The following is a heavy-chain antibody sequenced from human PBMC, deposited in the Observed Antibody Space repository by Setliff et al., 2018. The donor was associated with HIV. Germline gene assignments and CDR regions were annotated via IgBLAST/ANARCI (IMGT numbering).Heavy chain of an antibody. D-gene: IGHD3-22*01. Sequence: TLSLTCTVSGGSISSGSYYWGWIRQPPGKGLEWIGEINESGTSNSNPSLESRVTMSVDASKTHFSLKLSSVTAADTALYFCARGRQGLYYYSSGFSRGRYYDLWGQGTLVTVSS. V-gene: IGHV4-39*02. CDR1: GGSISSGSYY. J-gene: IGHJ4*02. CDR3: ARGRQGLYYYSSGFSRGRYYDL. CDR2: INESGTS.